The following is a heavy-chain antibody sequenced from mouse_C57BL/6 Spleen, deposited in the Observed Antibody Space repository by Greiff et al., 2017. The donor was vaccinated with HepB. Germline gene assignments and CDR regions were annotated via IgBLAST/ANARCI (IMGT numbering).Heavy chain of an antibody. Sequence: DVQLLQSGGGLVQPGGSLSLSCAASGFTFTDYYMSWVRQPPGKALEWLGVIRNKANGYTTEYNVSVKGRFTISRDNSQSNLYLQMHALRAEDSATYYCARSGYGNYLYYFDYWGQGTTLTVSS. D-gene: IGHD2-10*02. CDR1: GFTFTDYY. CDR2: IRNKANGYTT. J-gene: IGHJ2*01. V-gene: IGHV7-3*01. CDR3: ARSGYGNYLYYFDY.